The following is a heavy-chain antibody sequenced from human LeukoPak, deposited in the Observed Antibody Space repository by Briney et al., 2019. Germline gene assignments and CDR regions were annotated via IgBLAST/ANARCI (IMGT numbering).Heavy chain of an antibody. CDR2: IYYSGTT. J-gene: IGHJ4*02. D-gene: IGHD6-19*01. V-gene: IGHV4-39*07. CDR3: ASDYVAGTRRLDY. Sequence: SETLSLTCIVSGGSISINDRYWGWIRQPPGKGLEWIGNIYYSGTTYYNPSLKSRVILLVDTSKNQFSLKLNSVTAADTAVYYCASDYVAGTRRLDYWGQGTLVTVSS. CDR1: GGSISINDRY.